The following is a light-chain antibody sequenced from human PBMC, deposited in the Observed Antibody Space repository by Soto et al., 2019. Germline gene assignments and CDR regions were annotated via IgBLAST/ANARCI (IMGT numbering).Light chain of an antibody. CDR2: EVN. CDR1: SSDVGGYNH. CDR3: SSYAGSNNFVV. V-gene: IGLV2-8*01. Sequence: QSALTQPPSASGSPGQSVTISCTGTSSDVGGYNHVSWYQHHPGKAPELLIYEVNRPPSGVPDRFSGSKSGNTASLTVSGLQAEDEADYDCSSYAGSNNFVVFGGGTKLTVL. J-gene: IGLJ2*01.